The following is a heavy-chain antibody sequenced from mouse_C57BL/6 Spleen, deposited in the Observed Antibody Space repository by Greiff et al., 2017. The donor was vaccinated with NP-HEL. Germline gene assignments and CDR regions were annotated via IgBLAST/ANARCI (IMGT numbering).Heavy chain of an antibody. Sequence: QVQLQQSGAELVMPGASVKLSCKASGYTFTSYWMHWVKQRPGQGLEWIGEIDPSDSYTNYNQKFKGKSTLTVDKSSSTAYMQLSSLTSEDSAVYYCARGQLRPVYFDYWGQGTTLTVSS. CDR3: ARGQLRPVYFDY. CDR1: GYTFTSYW. V-gene: IGHV1-69*01. CDR2: IDPSDSYT. D-gene: IGHD3-2*02. J-gene: IGHJ2*01.